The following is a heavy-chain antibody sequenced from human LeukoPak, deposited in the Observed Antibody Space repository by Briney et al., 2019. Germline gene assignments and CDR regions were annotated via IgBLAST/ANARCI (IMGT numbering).Heavy chain of an antibody. CDR1: GFSLSTSGMC. Sequence: SGPTLVNPTQTLTLTCTFSGFSLSTSGMCVSWIRQPPGKALEWLARIDWDDDKYYSTSLKTRLTISKDTSKNQVVLTMTNMDPVDTATYYCARRLAAVAAAGYDYWGQGTLVTVSS. J-gene: IGHJ4*02. V-gene: IGHV2-70*11. CDR2: IDWDDDK. CDR3: ARRLAAVAAAGYDY. D-gene: IGHD6-13*01.